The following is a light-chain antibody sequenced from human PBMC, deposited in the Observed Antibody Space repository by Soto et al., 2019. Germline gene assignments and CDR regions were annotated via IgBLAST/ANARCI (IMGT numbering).Light chain of an antibody. CDR2: DAS. Sequence: EIVLTQSPATLSLSPGERATHSCRASQSVSSYLAWYQQKPGQAPRLLIYDASNRATGIPARFSGSGSGTDFTLTISSLEPEDFAVYYYQQRSNRITFGQGTRLEIK. J-gene: IGKJ5*01. CDR3: QQRSNRIT. V-gene: IGKV3-11*01. CDR1: QSVSSY.